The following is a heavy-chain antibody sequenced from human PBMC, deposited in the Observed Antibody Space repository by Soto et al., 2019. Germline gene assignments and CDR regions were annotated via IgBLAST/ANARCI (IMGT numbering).Heavy chain of an antibody. CDR1: GGTFSSYT. Sequence: QVQLVQSGAEVKKPGSSVKVSCKASGGTFSSYTISWVRQAPGQGLEWMGRIIPILGIANYAQKCQGRVTITADKSTSTAYMELSSLRSEDTAVYYCARGDGYNFYGMDVWGQGTTITVSS. CDR3: ARGDGYNFYGMDV. V-gene: IGHV1-69*02. CDR2: IIPILGIA. J-gene: IGHJ6*02.